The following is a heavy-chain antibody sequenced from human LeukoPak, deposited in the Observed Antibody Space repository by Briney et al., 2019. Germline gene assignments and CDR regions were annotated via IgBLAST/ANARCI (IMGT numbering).Heavy chain of an antibody. CDR3: ARYMGVVVTATRFDY. D-gene: IGHD2-21*02. V-gene: IGHV1-2*02. J-gene: IGHJ4*02. Sequence: GASVKVSCKASGYTFTGYYLHWVRQAPGQGLEWMAWINPNSGGTNYAQKFQGRVTMTRDTSISTAYMELSRLRSDDTAVYYCARYMGVVVTATRFDYGGQGTLSPSPQ. CDR2: INPNSGGT. CDR1: GYTFTGYY.